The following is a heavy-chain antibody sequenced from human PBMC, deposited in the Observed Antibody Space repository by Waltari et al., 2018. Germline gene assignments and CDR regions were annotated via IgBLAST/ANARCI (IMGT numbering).Heavy chain of an antibody. Sequence: QVQLQESGPGLVKPSETLSLTCAVSGYSISSGYYWGWIRQPPGKGLEWIGYIYYSGSTNYNPSLKSRVTISVDTSKNQFSLKLSSVTAADTAVYYCARVYSSSSEGYYYYYYMDVWGKGTTVTISS. D-gene: IGHD6-6*01. V-gene: IGHV4-38-2*01. CDR2: IYYSGST. CDR1: GYSISSGYY. CDR3: ARVYSSSSEGYYYYYYMDV. J-gene: IGHJ6*03.